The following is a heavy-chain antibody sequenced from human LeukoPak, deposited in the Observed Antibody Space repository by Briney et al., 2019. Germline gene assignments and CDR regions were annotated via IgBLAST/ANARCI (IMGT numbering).Heavy chain of an antibody. J-gene: IGHJ6*03. CDR1: GGSFSGYY. CDR2: INHRGST. D-gene: IGHD4/OR15-4a*01. V-gene: IGHV4-34*01. CDR3: ARAPVRYGGKLRREYYYYMDV. Sequence: SETLSLTCAVYGGSFSGYYCSGIRQPPGKGLEGIGEINHRGSTNYNPSLTSRRTISVDTSKNQFSLKLSSVTAADTAVYYCARAPVRYGGKLRREYYYYMDVWGKGTTVTVSS.